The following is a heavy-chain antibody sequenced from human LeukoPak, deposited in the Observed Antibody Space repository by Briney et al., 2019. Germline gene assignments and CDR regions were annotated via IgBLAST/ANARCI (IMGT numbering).Heavy chain of an antibody. CDR3: ARDRRFLAGKDAFDI. Sequence: PGRSLRLSCAASGFTFSSYAMHWVRQAPGKGLEWVSVIYSGGSTYYADSVKGRFTISRDNSKNTLYLQMNSLRAEDTAVYYCARDRRFLAGKDAFDIWGQGTMVTVSS. V-gene: IGHV3-53*01. CDR1: GFTFSSYA. D-gene: IGHD3-3*01. CDR2: IYSGGST. J-gene: IGHJ3*02.